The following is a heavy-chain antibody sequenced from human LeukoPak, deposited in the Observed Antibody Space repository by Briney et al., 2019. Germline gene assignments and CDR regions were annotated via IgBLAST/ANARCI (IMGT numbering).Heavy chain of an antibody. CDR3: ARFTSYYYDSSGWDY. CDR2: INPNSGGT. D-gene: IGHD3-22*01. V-gene: IGHV1-2*02. J-gene: IGHJ4*02. CDR1: GYTFTGYY. Sequence: ASVTVSCKASGYTFTGYYMHWVRQAPGQGLEWMGWINPNSGGTNYAQKFQGRVTMTRDTSISTAYMELSRLRSDDTAVYYCARFTSYYYDSSGWDYWGQGTLVTVSS.